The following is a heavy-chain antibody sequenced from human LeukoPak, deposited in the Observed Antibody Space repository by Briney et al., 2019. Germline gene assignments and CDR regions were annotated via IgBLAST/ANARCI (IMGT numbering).Heavy chain of an antibody. V-gene: IGHV3-7*03. CDR3: ARARDDSRGYYEGWFDP. J-gene: IGHJ5*02. CDR1: GFTFSSYW. D-gene: IGHD3-22*01. Sequence: GGSLRLSCAASGFTFSSYWMSWVRQAPGKGLEWVANIKQDGSEKYYVDSVKGRFTISRDNAKNSLYLQMNSLRAEDTAVYYCARARDDSRGYYEGWFDPWGQGTLVTVSS. CDR2: IKQDGSEK.